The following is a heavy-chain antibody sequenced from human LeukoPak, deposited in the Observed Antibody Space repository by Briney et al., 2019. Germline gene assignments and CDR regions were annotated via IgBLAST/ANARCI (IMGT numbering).Heavy chain of an antibody. D-gene: IGHD5-18*01. J-gene: IGHJ4*02. Sequence: VGSVRVSCKASGYTFTTYYMHWVRQAPGHGLEWMGIINPSGGSTRYAQQFQGRITLTRDTSTSAVYMELSSLTADDTAVYYCARGGMGIQLWSFDYWGRGTLVTVS. CDR3: ARGGMGIQLWSFDY. V-gene: IGHV1-46*01. CDR2: INPSGGST. CDR1: GYTFTTYY.